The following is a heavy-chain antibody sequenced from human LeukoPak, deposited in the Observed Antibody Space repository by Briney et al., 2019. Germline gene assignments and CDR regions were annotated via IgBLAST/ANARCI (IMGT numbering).Heavy chain of an antibody. V-gene: IGHV3-48*01. D-gene: IGHD2/OR15-2a*01. CDR3: ARGDYFDDSASPVDY. J-gene: IGHJ4*02. Sequence: GGSLRLSCAASGFTFSSYSMNWVRQAPGKGLEWVSYISSSSGTILYADSVKGRFTIPRDNAKDSLYLQMNSLRAEDTAVYYCARGDYFDDSASPVDYWGQGTLVTVSS. CDR2: ISSSSGTI. CDR1: GFTFSSYS.